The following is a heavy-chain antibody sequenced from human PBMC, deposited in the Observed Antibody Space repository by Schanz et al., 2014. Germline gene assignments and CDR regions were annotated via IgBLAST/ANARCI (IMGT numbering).Heavy chain of an antibody. CDR1: GFTFSNYW. J-gene: IGHJ4*02. CDR2: ISGSGGST. D-gene: IGHD3-10*01. V-gene: IGHV3-23*04. Sequence: EVQLVESGGGLVQPGGSLRLSCAASGFTFSNYWMHWVRQAPGKGLVWVSAISGSGGSTYYADSVKGRFTISRDNAKNTLYLQMNSLRPEDTAVYYCAKYRGYYRVSGSYRELEYWGQGTLVTVSS. CDR3: AKYRGYYRVSGSYRELEY.